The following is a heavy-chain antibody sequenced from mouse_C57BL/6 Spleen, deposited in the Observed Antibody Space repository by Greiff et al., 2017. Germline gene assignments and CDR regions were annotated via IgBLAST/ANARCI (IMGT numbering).Heavy chain of an antibody. D-gene: IGHD2-4*01. CDR2: INPGSGGT. J-gene: IGHJ3*01. Sequence: QVQLQQSGAELVRPGTSVKVSCKASGYAFTNYLIEWVKQRPGQGLEWIGVINPGSGGTNYNEKFKGKATLTADKSSSTAYMQLSSLTSEDSAVYFCARSGDDYDWCAYWGQGTLVTVSA. CDR3: ARSGDDYDWCAY. V-gene: IGHV1-54*01. CDR1: GYAFTNYL.